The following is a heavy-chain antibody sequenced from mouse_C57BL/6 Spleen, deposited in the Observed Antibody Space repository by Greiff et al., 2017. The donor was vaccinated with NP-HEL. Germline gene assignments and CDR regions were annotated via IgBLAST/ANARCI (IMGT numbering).Heavy chain of an antibody. V-gene: IGHV1-69*01. CDR1: GYTFTSYW. J-gene: IGHJ2*01. CDR3: ARMSSGSLYYFDY. D-gene: IGHD3-2*02. CDR2: IDPSDSYT. Sequence: VQLQQPGAELVMPGASVKLSCKASGYTFTSYWMHWVKQRPGQGLEWIGEIDPSDSYTNYNQKFKGKSTLTVDKSSSTAYMQLSSLTSEDSAVYYCARMSSGSLYYFDYWGQGTTLTVSS.